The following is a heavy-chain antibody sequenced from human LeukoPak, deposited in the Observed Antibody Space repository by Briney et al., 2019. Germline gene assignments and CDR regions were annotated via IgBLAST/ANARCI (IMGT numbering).Heavy chain of an antibody. CDR3: AREMGYCSGGSCFESWFDP. CDR1: GDSISSGSYS. CDR2: FSLSGNT. D-gene: IGHD2-15*01. V-gene: IGHV4-61*10. J-gene: IGHJ5*02. Sequence: SETLSLTCTVSGDSISSGSYSWSWIRQPAGKGLEWLGRFSLSGNTNYNPSLKSRVTISVDTSKNQFSLKLSSVTAADTAVYYCAREMGYCSGGSCFESWFDPWGQGTLVTVSS.